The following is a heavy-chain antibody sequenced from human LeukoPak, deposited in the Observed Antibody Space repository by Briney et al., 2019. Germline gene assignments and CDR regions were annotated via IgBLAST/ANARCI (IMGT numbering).Heavy chain of an antibody. CDR3: PRRIREGRSNNKNGPSNP. D-gene: IGHD1/OR15-1a*01. CDR2: IYPGGCVK. Sequence: PGCSLRISCKGSGFSFSYYWIVWVRQVPGKGLEWVGVIYPGGCVKSYGASLQGPVTISIDNSINAAFLQRNRLQAWDTAMYYCPRRIREGRSNNKNGPSNPRGQGTPFIVSS. J-gene: IGHJ5*02. V-gene: IGHV5-51*01. CDR1: GFSFSYYW.